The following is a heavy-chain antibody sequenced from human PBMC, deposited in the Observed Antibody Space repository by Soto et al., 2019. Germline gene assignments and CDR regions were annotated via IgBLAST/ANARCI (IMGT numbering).Heavy chain of an antibody. CDR3: ARLNDIIAAAGRGGGNWFDP. CDR1: GYTFTSYG. Sequence: QVQLVQSGAEVKKPGASVKVSCKASGYTFTSYGISWVRQAPGQGLEWMGWISAYNGNTNYAQKLQGRVTMTTDTSTSTAYMELRSLRADDTAVYYCARLNDIIAAAGRGGGNWFDPWGQGTLVTVSS. D-gene: IGHD6-13*01. J-gene: IGHJ5*02. V-gene: IGHV1-18*04. CDR2: ISAYNGNT.